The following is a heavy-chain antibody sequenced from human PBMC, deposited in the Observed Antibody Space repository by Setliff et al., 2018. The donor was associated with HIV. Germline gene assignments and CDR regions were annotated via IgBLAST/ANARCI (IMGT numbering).Heavy chain of an antibody. J-gene: IGHJ6*03. CDR3: ARETYYYDNPQYYYYYMDV. CDR2: IYYNGHT. V-gene: IGHV4-39*01. Sequence: SETLSLTCTVSGGSITSSNSYWGWIRQSPGKGLEWIGSIYYNGHTSYNPSLQSRVTISVDRSQNQFSLKLNSVTAADTAVYYCARETYYYDNPQYYYYYMDVWGKGTTVTAP. CDR1: GGSITSSNSY. D-gene: IGHD3-22*01.